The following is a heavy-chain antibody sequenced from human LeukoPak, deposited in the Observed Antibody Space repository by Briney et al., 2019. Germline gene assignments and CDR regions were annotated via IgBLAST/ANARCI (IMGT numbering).Heavy chain of an antibody. V-gene: IGHV4-34*01. D-gene: IGHD3-10*01. Sequence: SETLSLTCAVYGESFSDYYWSWIRQPPGKGLEWIGSIYYRGSTYYNPSLKSRVTISVDTSKNQFSLKLSSVTAADTAVYYCARRRGWFDPWGQGTLVTVSS. J-gene: IGHJ5*02. CDR1: GESFSDYY. CDR2: IYYRGST. CDR3: ARRRGWFDP.